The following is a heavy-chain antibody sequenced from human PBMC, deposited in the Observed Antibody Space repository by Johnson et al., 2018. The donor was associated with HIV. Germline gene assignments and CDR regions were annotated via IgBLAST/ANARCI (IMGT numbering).Heavy chain of an antibody. Sequence: QVQVLESGGGVVQPGGSLRLSCAASGFTFSSYAMHWVRRAPGKGLEWVAFIRYDGSNKYYVDSVKGRFTISRDNSKNTLYLQMNSLRPEDTSVYYCAKSRDLVGAGAFDIWGQGTMVTVSS. CDR2: IRYDGSNK. J-gene: IGHJ3*02. CDR3: AKSRDLVGAGAFDI. D-gene: IGHD1-26*01. V-gene: IGHV3-30*02. CDR1: GFTFSSYA.